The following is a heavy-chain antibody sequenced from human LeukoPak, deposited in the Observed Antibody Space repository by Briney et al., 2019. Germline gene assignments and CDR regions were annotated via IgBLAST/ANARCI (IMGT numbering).Heavy chain of an antibody. V-gene: IGHV4-39*07. CDR2: IYYSGST. CDR1: GGSISSSSYY. J-gene: IGHJ6*02. D-gene: IGHD1-14*01. CDR3: ARDPGGSPPPDYYYYGMDV. Sequence: SETLSLTCTVSGGSISSSSYYWGWIRQPPGKGLEWIGSIYYSGSTYYNPSLKSRVTMSVDTSKNQFSLKLSSVTAADTAVYYCARDPGGSPPPDYYYYGMDVWGQGTTVTVSS.